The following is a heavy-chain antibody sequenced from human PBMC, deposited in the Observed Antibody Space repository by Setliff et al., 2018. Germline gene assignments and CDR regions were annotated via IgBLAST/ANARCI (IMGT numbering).Heavy chain of an antibody. Sequence: ASVKVSCKASGYNFTSYEINWVRQATGQGLEWMGWMNPNSGNTGYAQKFQGRVTITRNTSISTAYMELSSLRSEDTAVYYCARDISAAVPDAILYYWGQGTLVTVSS. J-gene: IGHJ4*02. CDR1: GYNFTSYE. V-gene: IGHV1-8*03. CDR3: ARDISAAVPDAILYY. CDR2: MNPNSGNT. D-gene: IGHD2-2*01.